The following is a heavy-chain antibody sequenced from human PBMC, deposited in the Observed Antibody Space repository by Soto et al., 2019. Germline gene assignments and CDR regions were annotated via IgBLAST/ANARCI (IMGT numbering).Heavy chain of an antibody. CDR1: GESFSGHI. V-gene: IGHV4-34*01. CDR3: ASGLITGSHYSGGWYYFDS. J-gene: IGHJ4*02. D-gene: IGHD6-19*01. CDR2: INHSGSA. Sequence: ETLSLTCAVYGESFSGHIWTWIRQTPGKGLQWIGQINHSGSASYNPSLKSRVTISVHTSNSQFSLELSSVTAADTAVYYCASGLITGSHYSGGWYYFDSWGQGTQVTVS.